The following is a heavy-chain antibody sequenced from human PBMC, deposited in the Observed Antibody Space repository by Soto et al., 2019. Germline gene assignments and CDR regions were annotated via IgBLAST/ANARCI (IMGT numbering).Heavy chain of an antibody. V-gene: IGHV1-8*01. D-gene: IGHD1-1*01. CDR2: INPNSGNT. CDR1: GYTFTSYD. Sequence: QVQLVQSGAEVKKPGASVKVSCKASGYTFTSYDINWVRQATGQGLEWMGWINPNSGNTGYAQKFQGRVTMTRNTSLTTAYMELSGLRSEDTAVYYCAREMTTRGMDAWGEGTTVTVSS. CDR3: AREMTTRGMDA. J-gene: IGHJ6*04.